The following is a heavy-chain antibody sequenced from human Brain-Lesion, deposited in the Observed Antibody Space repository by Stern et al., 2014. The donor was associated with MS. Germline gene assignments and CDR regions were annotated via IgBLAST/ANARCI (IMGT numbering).Heavy chain of an antibody. D-gene: IGHD1-26*01. V-gene: IGHV1-24*01. Sequence: VQLVQSGAEVKKPGASVKVSCKVSGYTLTELSMHWGRQAPRKGLEWMGGFVTEDGETNYAQKFQGRITMTEDTSTDTAYMELSSLRSEDTAVYYCATLSPGAGGNYYRHFDYWGQGTLVTVSS. CDR2: FVTEDGET. J-gene: IGHJ4*02. CDR3: ATLSPGAGGNYYRHFDY. CDR1: GYTLTELS.